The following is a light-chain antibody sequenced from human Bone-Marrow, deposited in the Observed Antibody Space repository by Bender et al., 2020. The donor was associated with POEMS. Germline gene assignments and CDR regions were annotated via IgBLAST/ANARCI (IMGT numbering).Light chain of an antibody. Sequence: SYEVTQPPSVSVSPGQTASITCSGDDLGDKYVAWYQQKPGQSPVLVIYQDTKRPSGIPERFSGSNSGNTATLTISGTQAMDEDDNYCQGWDTYTGIFGGGTKLTVL. V-gene: IGLV3-1*01. CDR2: QDT. CDR3: QGWDTYTGI. J-gene: IGLJ2*01. CDR1: DLGDKY.